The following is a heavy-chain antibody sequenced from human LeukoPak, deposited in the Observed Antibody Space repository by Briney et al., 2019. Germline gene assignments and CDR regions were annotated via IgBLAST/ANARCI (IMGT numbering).Heavy chain of an antibody. CDR3: ARHTVPRVGGDFDF. J-gene: IGHJ4*02. CDR1: GGSISNFY. V-gene: IGHV4-59*08. D-gene: IGHD3-10*01. Sequence: SETLSLTCSVSGGSISNFYWSWIRQPPGKGLEWIAYIHYSGQTNQNPSLSGRATISLDTSENQVSLRLSSVMAADTAVYYCARHTVPRVGGDFDFWGQGTLVTVSS. CDR2: IHYSGQT.